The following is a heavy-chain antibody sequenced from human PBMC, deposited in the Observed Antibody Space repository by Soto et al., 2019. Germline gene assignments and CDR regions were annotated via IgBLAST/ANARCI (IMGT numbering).Heavy chain of an antibody. Sequence: QVQLQESDPGLVKPSETLSLTCTVSGGSVSSGTYYWSWIRQPPGKGLEWIGYIYYSGSTNYNPSLKSRVNISVDTSKNQFALKLSSLTAADTAVYYCARVPNYYYDSCGYYFGLRYFDYWGQGTLVTVSS. J-gene: IGHJ4*02. D-gene: IGHD3-22*01. CDR1: GGSVSSGTYY. CDR2: IYYSGST. V-gene: IGHV4-61*01. CDR3: ARVPNYYYDSCGYYFGLRYFDY.